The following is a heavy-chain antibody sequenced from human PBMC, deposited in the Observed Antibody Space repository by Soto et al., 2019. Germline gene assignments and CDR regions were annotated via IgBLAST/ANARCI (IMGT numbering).Heavy chain of an antibody. CDR2: ISSNGGST. V-gene: IGHV3-64*01. CDR1: GFTFSSYA. D-gene: IGHD5-18*01. Sequence: GGSLRLSCAASGFTFSSYAMHWVRQAPGKGLEYVSVISSNGGSTYYANSVKGRFTVSRDNSKNTLYLQMNSLRAEDTAVYYCARDTQIFQRYSYGYFDYWGQGTLVTVSS. J-gene: IGHJ4*02. CDR3: ARDTQIFQRYSYGYFDY.